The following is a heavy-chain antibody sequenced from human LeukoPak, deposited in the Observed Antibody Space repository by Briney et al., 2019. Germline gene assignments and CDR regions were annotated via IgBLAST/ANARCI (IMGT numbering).Heavy chain of an antibody. D-gene: IGHD3-10*01. Sequence: SVKVSCKASGGTFSSYAISWVRQAPGQGLEWMGGIIPIFGTANYAQKLQGRVTITTDESTSTAYMELSSLRSEDTAVYYCARGRGSYNYYYYMDVWGKGTTVTVSS. J-gene: IGHJ6*03. CDR2: IIPIFGTA. V-gene: IGHV1-69*05. CDR1: GGTFSSYA. CDR3: ARGRGSYNYYYYMDV.